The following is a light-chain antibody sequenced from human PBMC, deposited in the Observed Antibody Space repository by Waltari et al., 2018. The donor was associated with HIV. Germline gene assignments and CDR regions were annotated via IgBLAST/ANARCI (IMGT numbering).Light chain of an antibody. CDR2: DFS. J-gene: IGLJ2*01. Sequence: QSALTQPRSVSGSPGQSVTIPCRGSRTEIGDFNYLSWYQQHPGQVPKLVIFDFSKRPSGVPDRFSGSKSVNTSSLTISGLQAEDEADYYCCSYAGTYTWVFGGGTRLTVL. CDR1: RTEIGDFNY. CDR3: CSYAGTYTWV. V-gene: IGLV2-11*01.